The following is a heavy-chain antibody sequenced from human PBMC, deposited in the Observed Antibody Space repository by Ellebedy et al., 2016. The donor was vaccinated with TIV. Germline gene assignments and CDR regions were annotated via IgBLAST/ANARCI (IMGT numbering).Heavy chain of an antibody. CDR2: IYSVGDT. CDR1: GFTFSNAW. CDR3: ARAQQMVNHDPFDI. D-gene: IGHD6-13*01. J-gene: IGHJ3*02. Sequence: GGSLRLSXAASGFTFSNAWMNWVRQAPGKGLEWVSCIYSVGDTDYADSVKGRFTISRDNARKTVYLQMSSLRDEDTAVYYCARAQQMVNHDPFDIWGQGTMVTVSS. V-gene: IGHV3-53*01.